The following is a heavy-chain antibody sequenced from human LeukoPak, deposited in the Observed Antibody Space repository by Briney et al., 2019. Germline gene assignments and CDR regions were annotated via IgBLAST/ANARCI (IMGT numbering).Heavy chain of an antibody. CDR3: AKEGDEFRGYLDV. Sequence: GGSLRLSCAASGFTFSSYWMHWVRQGPGKGLVWVSRINSDGSSTTYADSVKGRFTISRDNAKNTLYLQMNSLRAEDTAVYYCAKEGDEFRGYLDVWGKGTTVTVSS. CDR1: GFTFSSYW. V-gene: IGHV3-74*01. D-gene: IGHD5-12*01. J-gene: IGHJ6*04. CDR2: INSDGSST.